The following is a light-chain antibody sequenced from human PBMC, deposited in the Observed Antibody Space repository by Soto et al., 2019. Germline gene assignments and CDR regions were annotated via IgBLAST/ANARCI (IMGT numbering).Light chain of an antibody. CDR3: QQYHTSPWT. Sequence: DIQMTQSPSTLSASVGDSVTITCRASQSISWWVAWFQQRPGKAPKLLISEASNLEGGVPSRFSGSGYGTEFTLTISSLQPDDFASYSCQQYHTSPWTFGQGTQVEIK. J-gene: IGKJ1*01. CDR2: EAS. CDR1: QSISWW. V-gene: IGKV1-5*03.